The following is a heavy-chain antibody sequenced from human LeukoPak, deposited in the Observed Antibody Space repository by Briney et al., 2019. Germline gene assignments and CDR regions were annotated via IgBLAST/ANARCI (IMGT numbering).Heavy chain of an antibody. V-gene: IGHV4-59*01. CDR3: ASSIAAAGRFGY. CDR1: GGSIISYY. D-gene: IGHD6-13*01. J-gene: IGHJ4*02. CDR2: IYYSGST. Sequence: SETLSLTCTVSGGSIISYYWSWIRQPPGKGLEWIGYIYYSGSTNYNPSLKSRVTISVDTSKNQFSLKLSSVTAADTAVYYCASSIAAAGRFGYWGQGTLVTVSS.